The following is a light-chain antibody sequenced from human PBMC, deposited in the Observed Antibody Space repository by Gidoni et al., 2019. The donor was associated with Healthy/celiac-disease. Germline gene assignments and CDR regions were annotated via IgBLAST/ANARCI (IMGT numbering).Light chain of an antibody. J-gene: IGKJ3*01. CDR3: QLYGSSPYST. CDR2: GAS. V-gene: IGKV3-20*01. CDR1: QSVSGSY. Sequence: EIVLTQSPGTLSLAPVERATHSCRASQSVSGSYLAWYQQKPGQAPRLLIYGASSRATGIPHRFSGSGSGTDFTLTISRLEPEDFAVYYCQLYGSSPYSTFGPGTKVEIK.